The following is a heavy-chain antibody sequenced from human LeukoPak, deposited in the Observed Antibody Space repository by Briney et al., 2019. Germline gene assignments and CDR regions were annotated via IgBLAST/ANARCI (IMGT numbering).Heavy chain of an antibody. Sequence: GGSLRLSCAASGFTVSSNYMSWVRQAPGKGLEWVSVIYSGGSTYYADSVKGRFTISRDNSKNTLYLQMNSLRAEDTAVYYCARDSIAVAGAYWYFDLWGRGTLVTVSS. CDR1: GFTVSSNY. V-gene: IGHV3-53*05. J-gene: IGHJ2*01. CDR3: ARDSIAVAGAYWYFDL. CDR2: IYSGGST. D-gene: IGHD6-19*01.